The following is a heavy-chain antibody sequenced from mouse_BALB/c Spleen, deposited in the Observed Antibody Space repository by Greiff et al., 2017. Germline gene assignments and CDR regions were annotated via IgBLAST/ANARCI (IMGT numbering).Heavy chain of an antibody. CDR1: GFTFSSYG. J-gene: IGHJ3*01. Sequence: EVKLMESGGGLVQPGGSLKLSCAASGFTFSSYGMSWVRQSPDKRLELVATINSNGGSTYYPDSVKGRFTISRDNAKNTLYLQMSSLKSEDTAMYYCARQRYDGAWFAYWGQGTLVTVSA. CDR3: ARQRYDGAWFAY. V-gene: IGHV5-6-3*01. CDR2: INSNGGST. D-gene: IGHD2-14*01.